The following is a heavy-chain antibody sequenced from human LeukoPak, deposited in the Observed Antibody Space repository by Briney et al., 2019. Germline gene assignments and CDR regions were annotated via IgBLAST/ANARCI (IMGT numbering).Heavy chain of an antibody. CDR2: IIPILGIA. CDR1: GGTFSSYA. CDR3: ARVMSSSSTVTTSWFDP. D-gene: IGHD4-17*01. Sequence: SVKVSCKASGGTFSSYAISWVRQAPGQGREWMGRIIPILGIANYAQKFQGRVTITADKSTSTAYRELSSLRSEDTAVYYCARVMSSSSTVTTSWFDPWGQGTLVTVSS. J-gene: IGHJ5*02. V-gene: IGHV1-69*04.